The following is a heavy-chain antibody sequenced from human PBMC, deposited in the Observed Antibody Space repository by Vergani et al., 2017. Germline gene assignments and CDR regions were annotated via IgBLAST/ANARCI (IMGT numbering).Heavy chain of an antibody. V-gene: IGHV3-23*01. CDR1: GFTFSSYA. CDR2: ISGSGGST. Sequence: EVQLLESGGGLVQPGGSLRLSCAASGFTFSSYAMSWVRQAPGKGLEWVSGISGSGGSTYYADPVKGRFTISRDNFRNTLYLQMNSLRAEDTAVYYCARVRESGGGNVDYWGQGTLVTVSS. CDR3: ARVRESGGGNVDY. J-gene: IGHJ4*02. D-gene: IGHD4-23*01.